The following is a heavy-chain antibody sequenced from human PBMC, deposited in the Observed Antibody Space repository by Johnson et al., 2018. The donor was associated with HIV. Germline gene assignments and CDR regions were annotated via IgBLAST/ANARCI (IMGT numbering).Heavy chain of an antibody. CDR3: ARDLAGPWGI. CDR1: GFTLSHYG. D-gene: IGHD1-26*01. Sequence: QVQLVESGGGVVQPGRSLRLSCAVSGFTLSHYGMHWVRKAPGKGLEWVAVISYDGSNKYYADSVKGRFTISRDNSKNTLYLQMNSLRAEDTAVYYCARDLAGPWGIWGQGTMVTVSS. V-gene: IGHV3-30*03. CDR2: ISYDGSNK. J-gene: IGHJ3*02.